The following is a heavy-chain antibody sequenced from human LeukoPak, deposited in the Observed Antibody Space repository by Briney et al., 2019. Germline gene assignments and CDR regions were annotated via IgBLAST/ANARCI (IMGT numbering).Heavy chain of an antibody. Sequence: ASVKVSCKASGYTFTGYYMHWVRQAPGQGLEWMGWINPNSGGTNYAQEFQGRVTMTRDTSISTAYMELSRLRSDDTAVYYCARLLKIWPRYYYDSSGYYYAFDIWGQGTMVTVSS. J-gene: IGHJ3*02. CDR3: ARLLKIWPRYYYDSSGYYYAFDI. V-gene: IGHV1-2*02. CDR2: INPNSGGT. D-gene: IGHD3-22*01. CDR1: GYTFTGYY.